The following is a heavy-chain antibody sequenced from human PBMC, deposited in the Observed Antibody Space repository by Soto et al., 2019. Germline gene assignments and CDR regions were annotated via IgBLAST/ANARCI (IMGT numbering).Heavy chain of an antibody. CDR2: IIPIFRTP. Sequence: QVQLVQSGAEVVKPGSSVKVSCKASGDTFDTFAISWVRQAPGQGLEWMGGIIPIFRTPDYGQKFQGRVTITGDECTSTAYMELSSLSGEDTAVYYCGRDKDREQLVGNYYYTLDVWGQGTTVTVS. J-gene: IGHJ6*02. CDR1: GDTFDTFA. CDR3: GRDKDREQLVGNYYYTLDV. V-gene: IGHV1-69*12. D-gene: IGHD1-1*01.